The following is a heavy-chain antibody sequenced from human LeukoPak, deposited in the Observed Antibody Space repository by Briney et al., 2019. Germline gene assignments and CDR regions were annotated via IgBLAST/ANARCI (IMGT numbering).Heavy chain of an antibody. D-gene: IGHD3-9*01. CDR2: ISSSSSYI. CDR1: GFTFSSYS. CDR3: AKEKFDWGTMYYFDY. J-gene: IGHJ4*02. V-gene: IGHV3-21*06. Sequence: PGGSLRLSCAASGFTFSSYSMNWVRQAPGKGLEWVSSISSSSSYIYYADSVKGRFTVSRDNSQNTLSLEMNSLRPEDTAVYYCAKEKFDWGTMYYFDYWGQGTLVTVSS.